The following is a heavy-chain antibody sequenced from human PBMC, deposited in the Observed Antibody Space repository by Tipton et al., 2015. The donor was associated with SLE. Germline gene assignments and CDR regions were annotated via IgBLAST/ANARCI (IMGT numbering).Heavy chain of an antibody. CDR3: AKAPHDYRNVNWFDP. CDR1: GFTFNNYA. Sequence: SLRLSCAASGFTFNNYAMSWVRQAPGRGLEWVSGISGSGGRTYDADSVKGRFTISRDNSKNTLYLQLDSLRADDTAVYYCAKAPHDYRNVNWFDPWGQGTLVTVSS. CDR2: ISGSGGRT. V-gene: IGHV3-23*01. J-gene: IGHJ5*02. D-gene: IGHD4-11*01.